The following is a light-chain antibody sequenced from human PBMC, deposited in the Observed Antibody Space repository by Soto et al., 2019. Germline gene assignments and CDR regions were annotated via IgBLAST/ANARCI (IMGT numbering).Light chain of an antibody. J-gene: IGLJ2*01. V-gene: IGLV1-44*01. CDR1: GSSIGTNT. CDR3: AAWDGSLNNVL. Sequence: QSVLTQPPSASGTSGQRXXISXXXSGSSIGTNTVNWYRQLPGTAPKLLIYGNNQRPSGVPDRFSGSKSGTSASLAISGLQSEDEAEYYCAAWDGSLNNVLFGGGTKVT. CDR2: GNN.